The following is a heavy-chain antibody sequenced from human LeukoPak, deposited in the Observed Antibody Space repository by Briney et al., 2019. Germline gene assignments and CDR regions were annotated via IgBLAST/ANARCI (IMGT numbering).Heavy chain of an antibody. Sequence: PSETLSLTCTVSGGSISISSYYCRWIRQPPGKGLEWIVSIYYSGSTYYTQSLKSRVTIYVDTSKNQLSLKLSSVTAADTAVYYCARGRDFWSGYNHYWGQGTLVTVSS. V-gene: IGHV4-39*07. CDR2: IYYSGST. CDR1: GGSISISSYY. J-gene: IGHJ4*02. CDR3: ARGRDFWSGYNHY. D-gene: IGHD3-3*01.